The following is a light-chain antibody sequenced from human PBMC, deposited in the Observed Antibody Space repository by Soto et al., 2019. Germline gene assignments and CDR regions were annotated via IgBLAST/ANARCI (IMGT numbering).Light chain of an antibody. CDR2: GAS. CDR3: QQYDSSPLT. CDR1: LSVSSSY. Sequence: EIVLTQSPGTLSLSPGKRATLSCRASLSVSSSYLAWYQQKPGQAPRLLIYGASSRATGIPDRFSGSGSGTDFTLTISRLEPEDFAVYYCQQYDSSPLTFGGGTKVEIK. V-gene: IGKV3-20*01. J-gene: IGKJ4*01.